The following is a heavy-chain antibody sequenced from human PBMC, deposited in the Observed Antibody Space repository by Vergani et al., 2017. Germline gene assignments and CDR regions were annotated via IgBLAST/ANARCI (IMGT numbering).Heavy chain of an antibody. D-gene: IGHD6-19*01. V-gene: IGHV4-39*01. CDR1: ADSISSGSYY. CDR3: TVPRPGSGWSPGDFDD. CDR2: IYYSGVT. Sequence: QLQLQQSGPGLVKPSETLFLTCTVSADSISSGSYYWGWIRQPPGKSLEWIGSIYYSGVTYYNPSLKSRVAISVYTSNNQFSLKVTSVTPAHKAVYFCTVPRPGSGWSPGDFDDWGQGILVTVSS. J-gene: IGHJ4*02.